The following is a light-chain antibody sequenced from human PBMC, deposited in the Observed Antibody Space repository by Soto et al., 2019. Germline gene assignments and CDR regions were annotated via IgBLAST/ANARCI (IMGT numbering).Light chain of an antibody. V-gene: IGKV1-5*01. CDR1: QSASTF. J-gene: IGKJ1*01. CDR2: DAS. Sequence: DIQMPQSPSTLSASVADRGIITCRASQSASTFLAWYQQKPGQAPKLLIYDASTLQSGVPSRCSASGSGTEFALTISGLQPDDFAVYYCQQYNRYAVTFGQGTKVDIK. CDR3: QQYNRYAVT.